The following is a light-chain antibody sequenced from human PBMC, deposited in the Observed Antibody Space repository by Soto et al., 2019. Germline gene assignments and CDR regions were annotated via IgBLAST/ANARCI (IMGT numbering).Light chain of an antibody. J-gene: IGKJ3*01. CDR3: MQAIQFRLFA. CDR2: EVS. Sequence: EIMLTQTPLSLSVTPGQPASISCKSSQSLLHSDGKTYLYRYLQRPGQPPHLLRYEVSNRFSGVSDRVSGSGSGTDFTLKISRVEAEDVGVYYCMQAIQFRLFAFGPGTKVDIK. V-gene: IGKV2D-29*01. CDR1: QSLLHSDGKTY.